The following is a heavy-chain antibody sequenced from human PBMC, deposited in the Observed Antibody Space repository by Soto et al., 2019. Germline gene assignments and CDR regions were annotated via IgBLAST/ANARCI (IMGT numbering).Heavy chain of an antibody. CDR1: GYTFTSYG. CDR2: INAYNGNT. Sequence: ASVKVSCKASGYTFTSYGISWVRQAPGQRLEWMGWINAYNGNTKYAQKFQGRVTITRDTSASTAYMELSSLRSEDTAVYYCARDSYGRTYYFDYWGQGTLVTVSS. J-gene: IGHJ4*02. CDR3: ARDSYGRTYYFDY. V-gene: IGHV1-18*01. D-gene: IGHD5-18*01.